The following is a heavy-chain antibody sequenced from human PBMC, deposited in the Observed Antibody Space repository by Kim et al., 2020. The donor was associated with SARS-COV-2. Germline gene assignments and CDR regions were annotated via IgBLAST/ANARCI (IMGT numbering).Heavy chain of an antibody. V-gene: IGHV3-23*01. J-gene: IGHJ4*02. CDR3: AKHPTASCYTGLDY. Sequence: DSRKGLLTITRDNSRDTLFLQMNSLSAEDTAIYYCAKHPTASCYTGLDYWGQGTLVTVSS. D-gene: IGHD2-2*02.